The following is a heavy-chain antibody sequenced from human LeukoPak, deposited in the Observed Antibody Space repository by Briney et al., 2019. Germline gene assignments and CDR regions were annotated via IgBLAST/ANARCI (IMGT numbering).Heavy chain of an antibody. V-gene: IGHV3-33*01. D-gene: IGHD4-23*01. CDR1: GFTFSSYG. CDR2: IWYDGSNK. J-gene: IGHJ4*02. Sequence: GGSLRLSCAASGFTFSSYGMHWVRQAPGKGLEWVAVIWYDGSNKYYADSVKGRFTISRDNSKNTLYLQMNSLRAEDTAVYYCARDLYGGNPGGYYLDYWGQGTLVTVSS. CDR3: ARDLYGGNPGGYYLDY.